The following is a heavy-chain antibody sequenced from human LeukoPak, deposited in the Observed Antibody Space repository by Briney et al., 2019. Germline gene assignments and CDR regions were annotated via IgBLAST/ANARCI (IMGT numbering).Heavy chain of an antibody. Sequence: GGSLRLSCAASGFTVGSSFMTWARQAPGKGLEWVSVIFSDGTTYYTDSVKGRFTISRDNSKNTLYLQLNSLRAEDTAVYYCAKTGGPWDWSQGTLVTVSS. CDR1: GFTVGSSF. CDR2: IFSDGTT. D-gene: IGHD7-27*01. CDR3: AKTGGPWD. J-gene: IGHJ4*02. V-gene: IGHV3-53*01.